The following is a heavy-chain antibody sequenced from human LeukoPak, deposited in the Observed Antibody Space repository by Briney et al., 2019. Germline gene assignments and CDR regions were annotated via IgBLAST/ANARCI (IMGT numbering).Heavy chain of an antibody. CDR2: SGSGGST. CDR3: AKDFWSGYYPNY. J-gene: IGHJ4*02. V-gene: IGHV3-23*01. CDR1: GFTFSSYA. D-gene: IGHD3-3*01. Sequence: AGGSLRLSCAASGFTFSSYAMSWVRQAPGKGLEWVSGSGSGGSTHYADSVKGRFTISRDNSKNTLYLQMNSLRAEDTAVYYCAKDFWSGYYPNYWGQGTLVTVSS.